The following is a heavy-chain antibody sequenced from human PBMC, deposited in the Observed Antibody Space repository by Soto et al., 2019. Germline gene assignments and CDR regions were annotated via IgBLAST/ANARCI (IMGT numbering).Heavy chain of an antibody. CDR1: GFTFSSYA. Sequence: LRLSCSASGFTFSSYAMHWVRQAPGKGLEYVSGIRGNGDPPFYADSVKGRFTISRDNSKNTLYLQMSSLSADDTAVYYCVKSRGGNNFDFFDWGQGALVTVSS. J-gene: IGHJ4*02. D-gene: IGHD5-12*01. CDR2: IRGNGDPP. V-gene: IGHV3-64D*06. CDR3: VKSRGGNNFDFFD.